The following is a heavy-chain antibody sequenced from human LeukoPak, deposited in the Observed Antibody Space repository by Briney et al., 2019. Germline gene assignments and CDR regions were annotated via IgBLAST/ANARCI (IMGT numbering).Heavy chain of an antibody. D-gene: IGHD3-22*01. CDR1: GFTVSSNY. CDR2: IYSGGST. CDR3: ASNLGIDSSVSY. V-gene: IGHV3-53*01. Sequence: PGGSLRLSCAASGFTVSSNYMSWVRQAPGRGLEWVSVIYSGGSTYYADSVKGRFTISRDNSRNTLYLQMNSLRAEDTAVYYCASNLGIDSSVSYWGQGTLVTVSS. J-gene: IGHJ4*02.